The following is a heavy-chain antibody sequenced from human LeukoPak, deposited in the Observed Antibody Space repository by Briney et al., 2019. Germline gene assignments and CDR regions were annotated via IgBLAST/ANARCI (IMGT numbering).Heavy chain of an antibody. D-gene: IGHD3-10*01. CDR1: GFTFGNYW. J-gene: IGHJ4*02. V-gene: IGHV3-74*01. CDR3: ARDKKSGESSEIDY. Sequence: GGSLRLSCAASGFTFGNYWLHWVRQAPGKGLVWVSRSNRDGSITKYADSVKGRFTVSRDNAKNTLDLQMNSLRAEDTAVYYCARDKKSGESSEIDYWGQGTLVTVSS. CDR2: SNRDGSIT.